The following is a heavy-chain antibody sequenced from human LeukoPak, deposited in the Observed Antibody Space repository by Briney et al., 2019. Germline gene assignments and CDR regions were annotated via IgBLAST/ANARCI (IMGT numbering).Heavy chain of an antibody. Sequence: GGSLRLSCAASGFTFSSYAMHWVRQAPGKGLEWVAVISYDGSNKYYADSVKGRFTISRDNSKNTLYLQMNSLRAEDTAVYYCARDTWDYYGSGSYAGYMDVWGKGTTVTVSS. CDR1: GFTFSSYA. D-gene: IGHD3-10*01. CDR3: ARDTWDYYGSGSYAGYMDV. CDR2: ISYDGSNK. V-gene: IGHV3-30*04. J-gene: IGHJ6*03.